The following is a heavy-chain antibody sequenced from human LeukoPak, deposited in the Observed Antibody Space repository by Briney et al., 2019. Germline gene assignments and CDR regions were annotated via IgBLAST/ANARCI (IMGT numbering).Heavy chain of an antibody. CDR3: AKEPYSGSQLLDY. Sequence: GGSLRLSCAASGFTFSSHAMSWVRQAPGKGLEWVSAIGTSGGSTYYADSVKGRFTISRDNSKNTLYLQMNSLRAEDTAVYYCAKEPYSGSQLLDYWGQGTLVTVSS. D-gene: IGHD1-26*01. CDR2: IGTSGGST. V-gene: IGHV3-23*01. J-gene: IGHJ4*02. CDR1: GFTFSSHA.